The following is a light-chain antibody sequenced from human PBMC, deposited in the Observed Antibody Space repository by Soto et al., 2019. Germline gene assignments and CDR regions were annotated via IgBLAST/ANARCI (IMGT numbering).Light chain of an antibody. CDR3: QQYNKWPPLT. CDR1: QSVLLTSNNKNY. CDR2: GGS. Sequence: DIVMTQSPDSLAVSLGERATINCKSSQSVLLTSNNKNYLAWYQQKVGQAPRLLIYGGSTRATGIPARFGGSGSGTEFTLTISSLQSEDFAVYYCQQYNKWPPLTFGQGTRLEN. J-gene: IGKJ5*01. V-gene: IGKV4-1*01.